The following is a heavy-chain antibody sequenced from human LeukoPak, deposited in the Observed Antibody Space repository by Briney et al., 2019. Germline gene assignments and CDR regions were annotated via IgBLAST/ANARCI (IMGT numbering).Heavy chain of an antibody. CDR3: ARSGPERGYSYGYGGWFDP. CDR2: ISSSGSTI. D-gene: IGHD5-18*01. V-gene: IGHV3-48*03. Sequence: SGGSLRLSCAASGFTFSSYEMNWVRQAPGKGLEWVSYISSSGSTIYYADSVKGQFTISRDNAKNSLYLQMNSLRAEDTAVYYCARSGPERGYSYGYGGWFDPWGQGTLVTVSS. J-gene: IGHJ5*02. CDR1: GFTFSSYE.